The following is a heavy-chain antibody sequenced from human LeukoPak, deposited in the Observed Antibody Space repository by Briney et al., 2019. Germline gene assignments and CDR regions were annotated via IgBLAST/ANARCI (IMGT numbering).Heavy chain of an antibody. CDR3: ATGYSSSWQNWFDP. CDR2: INPNSGGT. Sequence: SVKVSCKASGYTFTGYYMHWVRQAPGQGLEWRGWINPNSGGTNYAQKFQGRVTMTRDTSISTAYMELSRLRSDDTAVYYCATGYSSSWQNWFDPWGQGTLVTVSS. CDR1: GYTFTGYY. D-gene: IGHD6-13*01. V-gene: IGHV1-2*02. J-gene: IGHJ5*02.